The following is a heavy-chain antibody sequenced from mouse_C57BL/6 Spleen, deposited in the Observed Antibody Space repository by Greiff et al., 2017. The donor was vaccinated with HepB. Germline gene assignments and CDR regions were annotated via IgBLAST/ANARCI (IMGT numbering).Heavy chain of an antibody. J-gene: IGHJ2*01. CDR1: GFTFSDYY. D-gene: IGHD2-4*01. CDR3: ARDHYDSGYFDY. Sequence: EVKLVESEGGLVQPGSSMKLSCTASGFTFSDYYMAWVRQVPEKGLEWVANINYDGSSTYYLDSLKSRFIISRDNAKNILYLQMSSLKSEDTATYYCARDHYDSGYFDYWGQGTTLTVSS. CDR2: INYDGSST. V-gene: IGHV5-16*01.